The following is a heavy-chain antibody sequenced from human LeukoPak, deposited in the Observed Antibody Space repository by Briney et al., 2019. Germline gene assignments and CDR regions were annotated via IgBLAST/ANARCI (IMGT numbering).Heavy chain of an antibody. CDR1: GGTFSSYA. J-gene: IGHJ5*02. V-gene: IGHV1-69*01. D-gene: IGHD2-15*01. CDR2: IIPIFGTA. CDR3: ARDLPPKGYCSGGSCYHNWFDP. Sequence: GSSVKVSCKASGGTFSSYAISWVRQAPGQGLEWMGGIIPIFGTANYAQKFQGRVTITADESTSTAYMELSSLRSEDTAVYYCARDLPPKGYCSGGSCYHNWFDPWGQGTLVTVSS.